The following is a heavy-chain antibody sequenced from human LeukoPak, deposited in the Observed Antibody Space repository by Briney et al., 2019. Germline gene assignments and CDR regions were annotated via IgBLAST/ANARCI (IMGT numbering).Heavy chain of an antibody. Sequence: GGSLRLSCAASGFTFSSYAMSWVRQAPGKGLEWVSVIYSGGSTYYADSVKGRFTITRDNSKNTLYLQMNSLRAEDTAVYYCARVKKEQGGFDYWGQGTLVTVSS. D-gene: IGHD1/OR15-1a*01. CDR3: ARVKKEQGGFDY. J-gene: IGHJ4*02. CDR2: IYSGGST. V-gene: IGHV3-53*01. CDR1: GFTFSSYA.